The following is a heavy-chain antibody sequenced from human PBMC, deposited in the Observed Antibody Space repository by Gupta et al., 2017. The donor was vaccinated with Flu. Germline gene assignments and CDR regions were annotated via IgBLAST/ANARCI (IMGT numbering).Heavy chain of an antibody. D-gene: IGHD3-10*01. Sequence: VRLVESGGGLVQPGGSLRLSGAASGFPFSTYTLNWVRPAPGKGLEWVAYISSSNAIYYANSVRGRFTISRDNAQKSLYLQMNGLRDEDTAVYYCARDPIYASGAYYEEGAFDFWGRGTMVTVSS. V-gene: IGHV3-48*02. CDR1: GFPFSTYT. J-gene: IGHJ3*01. CDR2: ISSSNAI. CDR3: ARDPIYASGAYYEEGAFDF.